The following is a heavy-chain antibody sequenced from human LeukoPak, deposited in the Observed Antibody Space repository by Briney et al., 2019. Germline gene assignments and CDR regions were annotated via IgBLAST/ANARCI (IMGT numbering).Heavy chain of an antibody. V-gene: IGHV4-38-2*02. CDR2: IYHSGST. J-gene: IGHJ4*02. CDR3: VRDPEQQPGGIDY. Sequence: SETLSLTCAVSGYSISSGYYWGWIRQPPGKGLEWIGSIYHSGSTYYNPSLKSRVTISVDTSKNQFSLKLSSVTAADTAVYYCVRDPEQQPGGIDYWGQGTLVTVSS. D-gene: IGHD6-13*01. CDR1: GYSISSGYY.